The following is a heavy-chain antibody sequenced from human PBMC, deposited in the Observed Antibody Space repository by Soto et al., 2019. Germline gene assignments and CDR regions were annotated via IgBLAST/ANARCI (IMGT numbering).Heavy chain of an antibody. D-gene: IGHD3-22*01. J-gene: IGHJ4*02. Sequence: QVQLVQSGAEVKKPGASVKVSCKASGYTFTGHYMHWVRQAPGQGLEWMGWVNPNSGGTDYAQTFKGRVNMTSDTSISTAYMELSSLRSDDTAVYYCARDLADLSDSSGYYLDYWGQGTLVTVSS. CDR1: GYTFTGHY. CDR2: VNPNSGGT. V-gene: IGHV1-2*02. CDR3: ARDLADLSDSSGYYLDY.